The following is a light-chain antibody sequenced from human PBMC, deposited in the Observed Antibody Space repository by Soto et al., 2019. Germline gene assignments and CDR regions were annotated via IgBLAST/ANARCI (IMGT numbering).Light chain of an antibody. J-gene: IGLJ2*01. CDR2: SNN. CDR3: AAWDDSLNGVV. Sequence: QAVVTQPPSASGTPGQRVTISCSGSSSNIGSNTVSWYQQLPGTAPKLLIYSNNQRPSGAPDRFSGSKSGTSASLAISGLQSEDEADYYCAAWDDSLNGVVFGGGTKLTVL. V-gene: IGLV1-44*01. CDR1: SSNIGSNT.